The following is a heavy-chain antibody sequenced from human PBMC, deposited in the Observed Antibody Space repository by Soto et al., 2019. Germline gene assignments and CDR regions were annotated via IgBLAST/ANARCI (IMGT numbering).Heavy chain of an antibody. J-gene: IGHJ5*02. Sequence: PSETLSLTCTVSGGAISGYYWTWIRQPAGKGLEWIGRIYSSGGTKYNPSLKSRVDMSLDMSKNQFSLRLNSVTAADTAVYYCERGQRFSDSFDTWGQGTLVTVSS. CDR3: ERGQRFSDSFDT. CDR2: IYSSGGT. D-gene: IGHD3-3*01. CDR1: GGAISGYY. V-gene: IGHV4-4*07.